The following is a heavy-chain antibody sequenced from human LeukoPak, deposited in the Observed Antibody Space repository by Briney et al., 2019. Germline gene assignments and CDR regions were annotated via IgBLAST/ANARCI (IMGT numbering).Heavy chain of an antibody. CDR2: IIPIFGTA. Sequence: SVKVSCKASGGTFSSYAISWVRQAPGQGLEWMGGIIPIFGTANYAQKFQGRVTITADESTSTAYMELSSLRSEDTAVYYCARLGKDILTGYYKSGDYWGQGTLVTVSS. D-gene: IGHD3-9*01. CDR1: GGTFSSYA. CDR3: ARLGKDILTGYYKSGDY. V-gene: IGHV1-69*13. J-gene: IGHJ4*02.